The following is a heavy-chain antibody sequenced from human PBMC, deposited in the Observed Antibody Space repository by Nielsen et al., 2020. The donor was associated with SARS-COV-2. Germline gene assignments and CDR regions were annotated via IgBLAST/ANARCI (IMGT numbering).Heavy chain of an antibody. D-gene: IGHD3-9*01. CDR1: GGTFSSYA. CDR2: MNPNSGNT. CDR3: VRGSGYFDWLPSGVH. Sequence: ASVKVSCKASGGTFSSYAISWVRQAPGQGLEWMGWMNPNSGNTGYAQTFQGRVTMTRNTPTTTAYMELNSLRSEDTAVYYCVRGSGYFDWLPSGVHWGQGTPVLVSS. J-gene: IGHJ4*02. V-gene: IGHV1-8*02.